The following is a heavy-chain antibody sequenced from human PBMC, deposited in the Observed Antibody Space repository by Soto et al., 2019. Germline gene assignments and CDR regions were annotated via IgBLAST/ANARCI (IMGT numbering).Heavy chain of an antibody. CDR3: ARGSSFRGDFDI. V-gene: IGHV4-4*02. CDR2: IYHAGSP. Sequence: ASETLSLTCVVSGGSVFSSSWWTWLRQSPGKGLEWIGEIYHAGSPNYNPSFQSRVTILLDKSKNNFSLRLTSVTAADAATYYCARGSSFRGDFDIWGQGTTVTVSS. J-gene: IGHJ3*02. CDR1: GGSVFSSSW. D-gene: IGHD2-21*01.